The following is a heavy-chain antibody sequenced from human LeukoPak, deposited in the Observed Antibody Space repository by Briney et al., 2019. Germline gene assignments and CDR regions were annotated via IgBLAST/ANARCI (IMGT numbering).Heavy chain of an antibody. CDR3: SKDLADYVWGSYRPPPGFFDY. J-gene: IGHJ4*02. V-gene: IGHV3-43*02. CDR1: GFSFDDYA. CDR2: ISGDGGST. Sequence: PGGSLRLSCAASGFSFDDYAMHWVRQAPGKGLEWVSLISGDGGSTYYADSVKGRFTISRDNSKNSLYLQMNSLRTEDTALYYCSKDLADYVWGSYRPPPGFFDYWGQGTLVTVSS. D-gene: IGHD3-16*02.